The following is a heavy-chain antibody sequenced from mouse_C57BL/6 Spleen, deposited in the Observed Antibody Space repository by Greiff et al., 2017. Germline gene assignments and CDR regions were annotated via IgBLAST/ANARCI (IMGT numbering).Heavy chain of an antibody. V-gene: IGHV1-63*01. CDR3: ARAGTEGGYYFDY. J-gene: IGHJ2*01. CDR1: GYTFTNYW. Sequence: QVQLQQSGAELVRPGTSVKMSCKASGYTFTNYWIGWAKQRPGHGLEWIGDIYPGGGYTNYNEKFKGKATLTADKSSSTAYMQFSSLTSEDSAIYYCARAGTEGGYYFDYWGQGTTLTVSS. D-gene: IGHD4-1*01. CDR2: IYPGGGYT.